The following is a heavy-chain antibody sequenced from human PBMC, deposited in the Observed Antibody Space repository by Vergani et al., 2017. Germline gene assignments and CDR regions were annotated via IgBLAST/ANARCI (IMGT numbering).Heavy chain of an antibody. D-gene: IGHD1-1*01. CDR1: GGSISSYY. V-gene: IGHV4-59*01. J-gene: IGHJ4*02. CDR3: ARTLEPQFDY. CDR2: IYYSGST. Sequence: QVQLQESGPGLVKPSQTLSLTCTVSGGSISSYYWSWIRQPPGKGLEWIGYIYYSGSTNYNPSLKSRVTISVDTSKNQFSLKLSSVTAADTAVYYCARTLEPQFDYWGQGTLVTVSS.